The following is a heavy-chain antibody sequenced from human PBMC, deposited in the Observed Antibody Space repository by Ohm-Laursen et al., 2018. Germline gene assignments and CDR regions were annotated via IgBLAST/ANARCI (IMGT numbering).Heavy chain of an antibody. J-gene: IGHJ4*02. Sequence: PSDTLSLTCPVYGGSFSGYYWSWIRQPPGKGLEWIGEINHSGSTNYNPSLKSRVTISVDTSKNQFSLKLSSVTAADTAVYYCARGGVHPFDYWGQGTLVTVSS. CDR1: GGSFSGYY. D-gene: IGHD2-8*01. V-gene: IGHV4-34*01. CDR2: INHSGST. CDR3: ARGGVHPFDY.